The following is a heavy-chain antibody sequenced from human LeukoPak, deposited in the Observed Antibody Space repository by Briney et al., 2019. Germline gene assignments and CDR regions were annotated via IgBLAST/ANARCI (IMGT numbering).Heavy chain of an antibody. Sequence: ASVKVSCKASGYTFTNYYMHWVRQAPGQGLEWVGIINPSGGSTSYAQKFQGRLTMTRDTSTSTVYMELSSLRSQDTAVYYCARRSLRYSFDYWGQGTLVTVSS. J-gene: IGHJ4*02. CDR3: ARRSLRYSFDY. CDR2: INPSGGST. V-gene: IGHV1-46*01. CDR1: GYTFTNYY. D-gene: IGHD3-9*01.